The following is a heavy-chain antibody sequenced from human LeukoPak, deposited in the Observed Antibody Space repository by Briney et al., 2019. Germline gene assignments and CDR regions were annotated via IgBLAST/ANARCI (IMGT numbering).Heavy chain of an antibody. CDR3: ARRGYDFWSGYHPEYCYFDL. CDR1: GGSISSYY. CDR2: IYTSGST. V-gene: IGHV4-4*09. D-gene: IGHD3-3*01. J-gene: IGHJ2*01. Sequence: SETLSLTCTVSGGSISSYYWSWIRQPPGKGLEWIGYIYTSGSTNYNPSLKSRVTISVDTSKNQFSLKLSSVTAADTAVYYCARRGYDFWSGYHPEYCYFDLWGRGTLVTVSS.